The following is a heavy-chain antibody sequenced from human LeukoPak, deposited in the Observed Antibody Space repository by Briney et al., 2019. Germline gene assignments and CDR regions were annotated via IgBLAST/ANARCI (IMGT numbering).Heavy chain of an antibody. J-gene: IGHJ5*02. V-gene: IGHV4-59*08. D-gene: IGHD7-27*01. CDR3: ARHSSITGGRLSGYWLDP. Sequence: SETLSLTCTVSGGSITNHWWSWIRQPPGKGLDWIAYMFYTGSTNYNPSLKSRVTISMDTSKSQVSLKLSSVTAADTAVYYCARHSSITGGRLSGYWLDPWGQGTLVTVSS. CDR1: GGSITNHW. CDR2: MFYTGST.